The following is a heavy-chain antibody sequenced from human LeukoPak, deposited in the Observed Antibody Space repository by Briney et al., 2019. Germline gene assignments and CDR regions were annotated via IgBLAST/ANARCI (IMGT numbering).Heavy chain of an antibody. J-gene: IGHJ6*02. CDR3: ARADGDYDPYGMDV. D-gene: IGHD4-17*01. CDR2: IIPIFCTA. CDR1: GYTFTSHG. V-gene: IGHV1-69*13. Sequence: SVKVSCKASGYTFTSHGITWVRQAPGQGLEWMGGIIPIFCTANYAQKFQGRVTITADESTSTAYMELSSLRSEDTAVYYCARADGDYDPYGMDVWGQGTTVTVSS.